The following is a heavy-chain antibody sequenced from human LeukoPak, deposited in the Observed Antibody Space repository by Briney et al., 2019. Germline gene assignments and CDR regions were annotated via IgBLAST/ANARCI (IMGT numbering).Heavy chain of an antibody. Sequence: SETLSLTCAVSGGSISSSNWWSWVRQPPGKGLEWIGSIYYSGSTYYNPSLKSRVTISVDTSKDQFSLKLSSVTAADTAVYYCARDYDYDSSGYYPRFDPWGQGTLVTVSS. D-gene: IGHD3-22*01. CDR3: ARDYDYDSSGYYPRFDP. J-gene: IGHJ5*02. CDR1: GGSISSSNW. CDR2: IYYSGST. V-gene: IGHV4-4*02.